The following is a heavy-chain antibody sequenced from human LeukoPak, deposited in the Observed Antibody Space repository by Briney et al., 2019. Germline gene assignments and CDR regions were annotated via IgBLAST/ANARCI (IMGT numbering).Heavy chain of an antibody. CDR3: DNGEW. J-gene: IGHJ4*02. CDR1: GFNFEDFA. CDR2: ISDTGKVV. Sequence: GVSLRLSCIGSGFNFEDFAMRWVRQAPGRSREFVSSISDTGKVVFYRDSVRGRATVSRDNSRSSLYLQLSDVRGDDTVVYYCDNGEWWGPGTQVVVS. V-gene: IGHV3-23*01. D-gene: IGHD3-3*01.